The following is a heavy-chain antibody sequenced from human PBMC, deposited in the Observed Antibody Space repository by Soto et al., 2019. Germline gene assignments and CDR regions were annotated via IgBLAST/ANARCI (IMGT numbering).Heavy chain of an antibody. Sequence: QVQLVQSGAEVKKPGASVKVSCKASGYSFTNYGINWVRQAPGQGLEWMGWISAYNANTNYAQKLQGRVTMTTDTSTSTAYMELRSLRSDDTAVYYCARVGECSSTSCRYYYYYGMDVWGQGTTVTVSS. D-gene: IGHD2-2*01. CDR1: GYSFTNYG. V-gene: IGHV1-18*01. CDR3: ARVGECSSTSCRYYYYYGMDV. CDR2: ISAYNANT. J-gene: IGHJ6*02.